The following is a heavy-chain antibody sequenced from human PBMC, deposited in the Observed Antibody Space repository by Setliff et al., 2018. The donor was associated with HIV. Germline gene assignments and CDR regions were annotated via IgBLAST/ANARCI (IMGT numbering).Heavy chain of an antibody. J-gene: IGHJ3*02. V-gene: IGHV3-23*01. CDR2: ISGGGGST. CDR3: AKPGRVGSTPGDAFDI. CDR1: GFTFSSYA. D-gene: IGHD1-26*01. Sequence: SCAASGFTFSSYAMSWVRQAPGKGLEWVSAISGGGGSTYYADSVKGRFTVSRDNSKNTLYLQMNSLRAEDTAVYFCAKPGRVGSTPGDAFDIWGQGTMVTVSS.